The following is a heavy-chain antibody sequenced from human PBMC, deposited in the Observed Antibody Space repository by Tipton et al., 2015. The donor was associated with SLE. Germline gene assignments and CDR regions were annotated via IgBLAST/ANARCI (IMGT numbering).Heavy chain of an antibody. Sequence: QLVQSGGGVVQSGRSLRLSCAASGFTFSSFAIHWVRQAPGKGLEWVAVISYDGNNKYYADSVKGRFTVSRDNSKNTLHLQMNSLRPEDTGVYYCAISLYSSPDYWGQGTLVTVSS. CDR2: ISYDGNNK. D-gene: IGHD6-13*01. J-gene: IGHJ4*02. CDR1: GFTFSSFA. CDR3: AISLYSSPDY. V-gene: IGHV3-30*04.